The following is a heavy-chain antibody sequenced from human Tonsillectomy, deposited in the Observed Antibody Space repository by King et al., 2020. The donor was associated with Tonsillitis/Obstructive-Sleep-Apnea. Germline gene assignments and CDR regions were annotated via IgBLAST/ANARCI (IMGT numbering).Heavy chain of an antibody. J-gene: IGHJ3*02. CDR1: GFSLSTSGVG. Sequence: ITLKESGPTLVKPTQTLTLTCTFSGFSLSTSGVGVGWIRQPPGKALEWLALIYWDDDKRYSPSLKSRLTITKDTAKNQVVLTMTNMDPVDTATYFCAHSPLPGSSDDAFDIWGQGTMVTVSS. V-gene: IGHV2-5*02. CDR3: AHSPLPGSSDDAFDI. D-gene: IGHD7-27*01. CDR2: IYWDDDK.